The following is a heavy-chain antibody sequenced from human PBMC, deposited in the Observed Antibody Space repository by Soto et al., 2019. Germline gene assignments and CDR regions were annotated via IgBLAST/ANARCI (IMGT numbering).Heavy chain of an antibody. CDR2: VIPVFDTA. V-gene: IGHV1-69*01. D-gene: IGHD2-15*01. CDR3: ATGGQNDGYNFYHGMDV. J-gene: IGHJ6*02. Sequence: QVQVVQSGAEVKKPGSSVKVSCKVSGGIFTNNAISWVRQAPGQGLEWLGGVIPVFDTAYYAQIFRGRRRISADGATPTAYMELSGLTSADTAVYFCATGGQNDGYNFYHGMDVLGQGTTGTVS. CDR1: GGIFTNNA.